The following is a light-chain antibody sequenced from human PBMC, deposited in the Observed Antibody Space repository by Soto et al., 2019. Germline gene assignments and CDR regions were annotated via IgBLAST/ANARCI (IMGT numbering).Light chain of an antibody. CDR1: ESVYSNY. CDR2: GAS. CDR3: QQYGNSPPNT. J-gene: IGKJ1*01. Sequence: ERVLTQSPGALSLSPGEGATLSCRASESVYSNYLAWYQQRPGQAPRLLIYGASSRATGIPDRFSGSGSGTDFNLSISRLEPEDFAVYYCQQYGNSPPNTFGPGTRWIS. V-gene: IGKV3-20*01.